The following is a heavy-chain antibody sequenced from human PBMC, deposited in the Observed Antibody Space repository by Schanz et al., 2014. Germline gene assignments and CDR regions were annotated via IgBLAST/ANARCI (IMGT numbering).Heavy chain of an antibody. Sequence: EVQLLESGGGLVQPGGSLRLSCAASGFTFSSYAMSWVRQAPGKGLEWVSSISYGTSYIYYAESVKGRFTISRDNAKNSLYLQMNGLRPEDTAVYYCAKGRFGELSAFDIWGQGTMVTVSS. CDR1: GFTFSSYA. CDR3: AKGRFGELSAFDI. D-gene: IGHD3-10*01. CDR2: ISYGTSYI. J-gene: IGHJ3*02. V-gene: IGHV3-21*04.